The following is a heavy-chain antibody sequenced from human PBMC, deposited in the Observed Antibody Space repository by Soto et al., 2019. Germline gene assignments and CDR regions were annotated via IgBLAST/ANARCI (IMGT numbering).Heavy chain of an antibody. CDR1: GFTFSSYW. D-gene: IGHD3-22*01. CDR2: INSDGSST. Sequence: GSLRLSCAASGFTFSSYWMHWVRQAPGKGLVWVSRINSDGSSTTYADSVKGRFTISRDNAKNTLYLQMNSLRAEDTAVYYCARGDYHDNSGPFSDAFDVWGQGTMVTVSS. J-gene: IGHJ3*01. V-gene: IGHV3-74*01. CDR3: ARGDYHDNSGPFSDAFDV.